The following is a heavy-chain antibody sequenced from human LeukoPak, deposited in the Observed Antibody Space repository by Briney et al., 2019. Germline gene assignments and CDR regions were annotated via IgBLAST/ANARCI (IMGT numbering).Heavy chain of an antibody. CDR2: IWYDGSSK. D-gene: IGHD4-17*01. CDR1: GFTFSSYG. V-gene: IGHV3-33*01. Sequence: QPGRSLRLSCAASGFTFSSYGMHWVRQAPGKGLEWVAVIWYDGSSKCYADSVKGRFTISRDNSKNTLYLQMNSLRAEDTAVYYCAGDYGEYYYGMDVWGQGTTVTVSS. CDR3: AGDYGEYYYGMDV. J-gene: IGHJ6*02.